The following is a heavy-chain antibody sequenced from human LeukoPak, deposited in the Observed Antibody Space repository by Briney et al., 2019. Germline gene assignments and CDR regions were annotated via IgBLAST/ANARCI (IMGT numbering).Heavy chain of an antibody. Sequence: SVKVSCKASGGTFSSYAINWVRQAPGQGLEWMGRIIPIFGTANYAQKFQGRVTITTDESTSTAYMELSSLRSEDTAVYYCARNNGYYFDYWGQGTLVTVSS. CDR2: IIPIFGTA. J-gene: IGHJ4*02. D-gene: IGHD1/OR15-1a*01. CDR1: GGTFSSYA. V-gene: IGHV1-69*05. CDR3: ARNNGYYFDY.